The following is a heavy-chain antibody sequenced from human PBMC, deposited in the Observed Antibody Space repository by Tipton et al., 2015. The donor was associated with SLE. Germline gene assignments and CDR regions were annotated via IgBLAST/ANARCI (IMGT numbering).Heavy chain of an antibody. V-gene: IGHV4-59*01. CDR2: IYYSGST. D-gene: IGHD3-10*01. Sequence: LRLSYTVSGGSISSYYWSWIRQPPGKGLEWIGYIYYSGSTNYNPSLKSRVTISVDTSKNQFSLKLSSVTAADTAVYYCARDPGNDQDYWYFDLWGRGTLVTVSS. CDR3: ARDPGNDQDYWYFDL. CDR1: GGSISSYY. J-gene: IGHJ2*01.